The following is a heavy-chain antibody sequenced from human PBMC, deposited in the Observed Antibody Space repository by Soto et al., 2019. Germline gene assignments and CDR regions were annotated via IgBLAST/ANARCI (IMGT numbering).Heavy chain of an antibody. CDR3: AHSRCGGDCLQSYSSHYDYGMDV. V-gene: IGHV2-5*02. CDR1: GFSLSTGGVG. CDR2: IYWDDDK. D-gene: IGHD2-21*02. Sequence: QITLKESGPSLVKPTQTLTLTCTFSGFSLSTGGVGVGWIRQPPGKALEWLALIYWDDDKRYSPSLRSRLTVTKDTSTNQVVLTMTNMDPVDTATYYCAHSRCGGDCLQSYSSHYDYGMDVWGQGTTVTVSS. J-gene: IGHJ6*02.